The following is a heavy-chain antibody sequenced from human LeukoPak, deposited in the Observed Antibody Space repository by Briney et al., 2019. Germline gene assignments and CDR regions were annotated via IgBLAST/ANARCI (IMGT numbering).Heavy chain of an antibody. J-gene: IGHJ5*02. V-gene: IGHV3-23*01. Sequence: GGSLRLSCVASGFTFSSYGMSWVRQAPGKGLEWVSAISGNAADTFYADSVKGRFTISRDNSKNTLYLQMNSLRAEDTAVYYCARGKTSQNIVTRKTYNWFDPWGQGTLVTVSS. CDR3: ARGKTSQNIVTRKTYNWFDP. CDR1: GFTFSSYG. D-gene: IGHD2/OR15-2a*01. CDR2: ISGNAADT.